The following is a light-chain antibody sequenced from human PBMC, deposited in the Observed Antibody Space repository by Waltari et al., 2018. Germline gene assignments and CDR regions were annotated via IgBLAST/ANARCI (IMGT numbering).Light chain of an antibody. CDR2: KDI. Sequence: SYELTQPSSVSVSPGQTATITCSGDVLAKKYVRWVQQKPGQAPVQVIYKDIEPPSGIPERFSGSSSGTTVTLTISGAQVEDEADYYCYSEADSNWVLGGGTKLTVL. V-gene: IGLV3-27*01. CDR1: VLAKKY. J-gene: IGLJ3*02. CDR3: YSEADSNWV.